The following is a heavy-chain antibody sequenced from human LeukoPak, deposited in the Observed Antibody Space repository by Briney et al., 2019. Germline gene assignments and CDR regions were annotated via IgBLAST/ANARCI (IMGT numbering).Heavy chain of an antibody. Sequence: ASVKVSCKASGYTFTSYGISWVRQAPGQGLEWMGGIIPIFGTANYAQKFQGRVTITTDESTSTAYMELSSLRSEDTAVYYCARGLVFRYCSSTSCYPSFDYWGQGTLVTVSS. CDR3: ARGLVFRYCSSTSCYPSFDY. CDR1: GYTFTSYG. J-gene: IGHJ4*02. D-gene: IGHD2-2*01. CDR2: IIPIFGTA. V-gene: IGHV1-69*05.